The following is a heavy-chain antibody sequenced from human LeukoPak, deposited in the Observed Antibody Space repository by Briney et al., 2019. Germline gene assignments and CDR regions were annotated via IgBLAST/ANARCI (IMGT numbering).Heavy chain of an antibody. Sequence: GASVKVSCKASGGTFGSYAISWVRQAPGQGLEWMGWMNPNSDNTGYAQKFQGRVTMTRNTAISTAYMELSSLRFEDTAVYYCSRGDHWGQGTLVIVSS. CDR3: SRGDH. CDR2: MNPNSDNT. J-gene: IGHJ4*02. V-gene: IGHV1-8*02. CDR1: GGTFGSYA.